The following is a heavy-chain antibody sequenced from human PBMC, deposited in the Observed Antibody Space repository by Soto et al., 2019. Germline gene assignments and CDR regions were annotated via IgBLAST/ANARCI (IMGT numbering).Heavy chain of an antibody. CDR3: ATDQGRVVVAAAFDY. CDR1: GFTFSSYG. CDR2: ISYDGSNK. Sequence: QVQLVESGGGVVQPGRSLRLSCAASGFTFSSYGMHWVRQAPGKGLEWVAVISYDGSNKYYADSVKGRFTISRDNSKNTLYLQRNSLRAEDTAVYYCATDQGRVVVAAAFDYWGQGTLVTVSS. J-gene: IGHJ4*02. V-gene: IGHV3-30*03. D-gene: IGHD2-15*01.